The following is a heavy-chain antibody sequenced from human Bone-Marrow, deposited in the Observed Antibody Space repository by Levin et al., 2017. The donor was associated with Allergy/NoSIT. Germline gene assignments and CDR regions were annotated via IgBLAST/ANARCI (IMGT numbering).Heavy chain of an antibody. D-gene: IGHD3-10*01. Sequence: GGSLRLSCAASGFTFSNYEMNWVRQAPGKGLEWVSYISSSDSTIYYADSVKGRFTISRDNAKSSLYLQMNSLRVEDTAIYYCARDGRFGELLGYWGQGTMVTVSS. V-gene: IGHV3-48*03. CDR1: GFTFSNYE. CDR3: ARDGRFGELLGY. J-gene: IGHJ4*02. CDR2: ISSSDSTI.